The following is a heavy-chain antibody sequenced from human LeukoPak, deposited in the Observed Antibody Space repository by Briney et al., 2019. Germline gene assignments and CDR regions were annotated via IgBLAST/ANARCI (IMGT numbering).Heavy chain of an antibody. CDR2: IYYSGST. J-gene: IGHJ6*02. V-gene: IGHV4-61*01. Sequence: PSETLSLTCTVSGGSVSSGSYYWSWIRQPPGKGLEWIGYIYYSGSTNYNPSLKSRVTISVDTSKNQFSLKLSSVTAADTAVYYCARDGSPYLGYYYGMDVWGQGTTVTVSS. CDR1: GGSVSSGSYY. CDR3: ARDGSPYLGYYYGMDV. D-gene: IGHD2-21*01.